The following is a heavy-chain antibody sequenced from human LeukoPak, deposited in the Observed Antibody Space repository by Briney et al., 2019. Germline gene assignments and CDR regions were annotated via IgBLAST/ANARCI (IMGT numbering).Heavy chain of an antibody. D-gene: IGHD3-10*02. V-gene: IGHV3-74*03. CDR3: AELGITMIGGV. CDR1: GFTFSSYA. Sequence: GGSLRLPCAASGFTFSSYAMHWVRQAPGKGLEWVARITSDGSSTTYAESVKGRFTISRDNAKNSLYLQMNSLRAEDTAVYYCAELGITMIGGVWGKGTTVTISS. J-gene: IGHJ6*04. CDR2: ITSDGSST.